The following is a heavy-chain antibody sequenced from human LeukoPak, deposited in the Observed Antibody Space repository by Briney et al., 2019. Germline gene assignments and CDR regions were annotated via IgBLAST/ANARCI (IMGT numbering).Heavy chain of an antibody. V-gene: IGHV4-59*08. Sequence: SETLSLTCTVSGGSTSNYYWSWIRQPPGKGLEWIAYIFQSGDARYNPSLKSRVTIALDTSKNQFSLTLSSVTAADTAVYYCARHFLRGGFDSWGQGVLVPVSS. CDR3: ARHFLRGGFDS. CDR2: IFQSGDA. J-gene: IGHJ4*02. CDR1: GGSTSNYY. D-gene: IGHD5-12*01.